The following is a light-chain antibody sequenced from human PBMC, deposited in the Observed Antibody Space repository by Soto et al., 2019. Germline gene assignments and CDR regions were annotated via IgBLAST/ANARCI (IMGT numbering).Light chain of an antibody. CDR3: QQYNGYWT. Sequence: DIQRTQSPSSVSASVGDSVTITCRASQGISSWLAWYQQKPGKAPKLLIYAASSLQSGVPSRFSGSGSGTDFTRAISSLQPEDGATYYCQQYNGYWTFGQGTKVEIK. V-gene: IGKV1D-16*01. CDR2: AAS. CDR1: QGISSW. J-gene: IGKJ1*01.